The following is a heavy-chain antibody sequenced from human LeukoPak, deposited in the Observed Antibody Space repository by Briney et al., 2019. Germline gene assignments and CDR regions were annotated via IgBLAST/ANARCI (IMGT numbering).Heavy chain of an antibody. D-gene: IGHD3-22*01. J-gene: IGHJ6*02. CDR2: IHSDGST. CDR1: GGSISSTSYY. CDR3: ARDHLPGFSNGYHAHGMDV. V-gene: IGHV3-66*01. Sequence: ETLSLTCTVSGGSISSTSYYWGWIRQAPGKGLEWVSLIHSDGSTSYADSVKGRFAISRDTSKNTLSLQMNSLRAEDTAVYYCARDHLPGFSNGYHAHGMDVWGQGTTVTVSS.